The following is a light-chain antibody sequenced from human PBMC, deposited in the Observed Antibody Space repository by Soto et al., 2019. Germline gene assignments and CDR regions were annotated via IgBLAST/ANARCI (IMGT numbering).Light chain of an antibody. CDR1: SSDVGGYNY. V-gene: IGLV2-8*01. Sequence: QSALTQPPSASGSPGQSVTISCTGTSSDVGGYNYVSWYQQHPGKAPKLMIYEVSKRPSGVPDRFSGSKSGNTASLTVSGLQAEDEAEYYCSSYAGSNKVVVFGGGTQLTVL. CDR3: SSYAGSNKVVV. J-gene: IGLJ2*01. CDR2: EVS.